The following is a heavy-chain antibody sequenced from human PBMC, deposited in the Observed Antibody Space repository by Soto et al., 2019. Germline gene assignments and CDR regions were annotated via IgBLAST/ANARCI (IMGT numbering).Heavy chain of an antibody. V-gene: IGHV1-69*13. D-gene: IGHD2-15*01. J-gene: IGHJ6*02. CDR2: IIPIFGTA. CDR3: AGDGSSLPGENCSGGSCYPTRDYYYYGMDV. CDR1: GGTFSSYA. Sequence: SVKVSCKASGGTFSSYAISWVRQAPGQGLEWMGGIIPIFGTANYAQKFQGRVTITADESTSTAYMELSSLRSEDTAVYYCAGDGSSLPGENCSGGSCYPTRDYYYYGMDVWGQGTTVTVSS.